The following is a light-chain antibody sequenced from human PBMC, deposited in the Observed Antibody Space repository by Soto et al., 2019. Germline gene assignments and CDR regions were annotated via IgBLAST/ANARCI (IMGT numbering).Light chain of an antibody. V-gene: IGLV2-8*01. Sequence: QSALAQPPSASGSPGQSVTISCTGTSSDVGAYNYVSWYQQHPGKAPKLMIYEVSRRPSGVPDRFSGSKSGNTASLTVSGLQAEDEADYYCSSHSATSPYVFGTGTKLTVL. J-gene: IGLJ1*01. CDR1: SSDVGAYNY. CDR2: EVS. CDR3: SSHSATSPYV.